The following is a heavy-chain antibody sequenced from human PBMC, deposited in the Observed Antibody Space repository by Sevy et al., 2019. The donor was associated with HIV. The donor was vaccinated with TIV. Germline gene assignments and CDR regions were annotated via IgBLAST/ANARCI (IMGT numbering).Heavy chain of an antibody. CDR1: GFNIASYW. J-gene: IGHJ4*02. V-gene: IGHV3-74*01. CDR2: INSDGTTP. CDR3: ARGGILYFGAIDN. Sequence: GGSLRLSCAASGFNIASYWMHWVRQSPGKGLVWVSRINSDGTTPKYADSVRGRFTMSRDNAKSTLFLQINSLRPEDTAVYYCARGGILYFGAIDNWGQGTLVTVSS. D-gene: IGHD3-10*01.